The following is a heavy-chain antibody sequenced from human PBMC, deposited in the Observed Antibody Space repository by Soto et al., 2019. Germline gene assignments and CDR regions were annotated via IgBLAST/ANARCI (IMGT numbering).Heavy chain of an antibody. CDR1: GGSISSSNW. CDR3: ARKGAVAGKLPHVMGFDY. Sequence: QVQLQESGPGLVKPSGTLSLTCAVSGGSISSSNWWSWVRQPPGKGLEWIGEIYHSGSTNYNPSLKSRVTISVDKSKKQFSLKLSSVTAADTAVYYCARKGAVAGKLPHVMGFDYWGQGTLVTVSS. V-gene: IGHV4-4*02. CDR2: IYHSGST. D-gene: IGHD6-19*01. J-gene: IGHJ4*02.